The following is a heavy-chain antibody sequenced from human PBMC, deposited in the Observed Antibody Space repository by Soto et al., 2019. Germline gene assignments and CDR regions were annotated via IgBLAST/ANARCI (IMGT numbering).Heavy chain of an antibody. Sequence: QVQVVQSGAEVKKPGSSVKVSCKTSGGTFSTSAISWVRQAPGQGLEWMGGIMPIFRTADYAQKFQGRVTITADESTTTAYLELSRLRSEDTAVYYCAREKDRAQLGGNYYYGLDVWGQGTTVTVTS. V-gene: IGHV1-69*12. J-gene: IGHJ6*02. CDR3: AREKDRAQLGGNYYYGLDV. CDR1: GGTFSTSA. CDR2: IMPIFRTA. D-gene: IGHD3-3*02.